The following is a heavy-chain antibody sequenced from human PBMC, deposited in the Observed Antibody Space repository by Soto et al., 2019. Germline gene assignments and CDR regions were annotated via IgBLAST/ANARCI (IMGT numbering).Heavy chain of an antibody. CDR1: GYTFSNYA. J-gene: IGHJ4*02. CDR2: IIPILGIA. CDR3: ASGYYYASSGYSSPGFDY. V-gene: IGHV1-69*04. Sequence: GASVEVSCKSSGYTFSNYAITWLRKAPGQGFEWMGRIIPILGIANYAQKFQGRVTITADKSTSTAYMELSSLRSEDTAVYYCASGYYYASSGYSSPGFDYWGQGTLVTVSS. D-gene: IGHD3-22*01.